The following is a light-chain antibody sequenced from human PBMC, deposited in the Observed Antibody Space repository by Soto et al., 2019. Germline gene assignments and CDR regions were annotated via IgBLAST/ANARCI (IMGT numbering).Light chain of an antibody. Sequence: DIQMTQSPSSVSASVGDRVTITCRASQGVSGWLAWYQQKPGKAPKLLIYSVSSLQSGVPARFSGSGSGTDFALTISRLQPDDFATYYCQQANGFPVAFGGGTRVEIK. CDR2: SVS. V-gene: IGKV1-12*01. CDR3: QQANGFPVA. J-gene: IGKJ4*01. CDR1: QGVSGW.